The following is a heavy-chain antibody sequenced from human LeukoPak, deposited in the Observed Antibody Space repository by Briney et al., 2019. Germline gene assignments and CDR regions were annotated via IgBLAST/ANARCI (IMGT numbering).Heavy chain of an antibody. Sequence: ASVKVSCKASGYTFTSNYIHWVRQAPGQGLEWMGMICPRDGSTSYAQKFQGRVTVTRDTSTSTVHMELSGLRSEDTAVYYCARDQEGFDYWGQGTLVTVSS. J-gene: IGHJ4*02. CDR1: GYTFTSNY. V-gene: IGHV1-46*01. CDR2: ICPRDGST. CDR3: ARDQEGFDY.